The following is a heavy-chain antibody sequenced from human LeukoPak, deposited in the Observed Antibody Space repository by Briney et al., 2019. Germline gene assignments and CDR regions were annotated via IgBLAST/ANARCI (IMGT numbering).Heavy chain of an antibody. CDR3: TRDTDFGSPTNYFDH. D-gene: IGHD3-10*01. CDR2: LRWEGQTT. J-gene: IGHJ4*02. Sequence: PGGSLRLSCAASGFTFDDYAMHWVRQAPGEGLDWVSLLRWEGQTTHYADSVRGRFSISRDNNKNSLFLEMNSLTTDDTGFYYCTRDTDFGSPTNYFDHWGQGTLVSVSS. CDR1: GFTFDDYA. V-gene: IGHV3-43*01.